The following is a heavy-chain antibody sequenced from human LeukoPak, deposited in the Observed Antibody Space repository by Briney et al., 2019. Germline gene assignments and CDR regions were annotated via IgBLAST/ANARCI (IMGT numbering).Heavy chain of an antibody. V-gene: IGHV1-18*01. D-gene: IGHD3-16*01. CDR1: GYTFTSYG. Sequence: ASVKVSCKASGYTFTSYGISWVRQAPGQGLEWMGWISAYNGNTNYAQKLQGRVTMTTDTSTSTACMELRSLRSDDTAVYYCARDWAGHLFDYWGQGTLVTVSS. J-gene: IGHJ4*02. CDR3: ARDWAGHLFDY. CDR2: ISAYNGNT.